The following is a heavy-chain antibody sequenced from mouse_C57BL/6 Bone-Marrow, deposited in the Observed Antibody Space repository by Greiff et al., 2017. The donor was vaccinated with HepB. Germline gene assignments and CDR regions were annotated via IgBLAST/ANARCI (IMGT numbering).Heavy chain of an antibody. CDR2: IYPGDGDT. V-gene: IGHV1-82*01. J-gene: IGHJ4*01. CDR1: GYAFSSSW. Sequence: VKLQESGPELVKPGASVKISCKASGYAFSSSWMNWVKQRPGKGLEWIGRIYPGDGDTNYNGKFKGKATLTADKSSSTAYMQLSSLTSEDSAVYFCATAQARDYAMDYWGQGTSVTVSS. D-gene: IGHD3-2*02. CDR3: ATAQARDYAMDY.